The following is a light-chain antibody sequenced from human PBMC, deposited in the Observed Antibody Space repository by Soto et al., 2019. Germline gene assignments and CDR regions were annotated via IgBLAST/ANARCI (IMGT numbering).Light chain of an antibody. CDR3: QQRSNWPPWT. CDR1: QSVNSH. CDR2: DAS. V-gene: IGKV3-11*01. Sequence: EIVLTQSPGTLSLSPGERATLSCRASQSVNSHLAWYQQKPGQAPRLLIYDASNRATGIPARFSGSGSGTDFTLTISSLEPEDFAVYYCQQRSNWPPWTFGQGTKVDI. J-gene: IGKJ1*01.